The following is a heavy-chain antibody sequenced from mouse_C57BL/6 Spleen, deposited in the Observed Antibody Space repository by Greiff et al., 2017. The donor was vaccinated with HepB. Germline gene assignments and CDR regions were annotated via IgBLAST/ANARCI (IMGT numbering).Heavy chain of an antibody. CDR1: GYTFTSYW. CDR2: IDPSDSYT. V-gene: IGHV1-69*01. D-gene: IGHD2-2*01. Sequence: QVQLQQPGAELVMPGASVKLSCKASGYTFTSYWMHWVKQRPGQGLEWIGEIDPSDSYTNYNQKFKGKSTLTVDKSSSTAYMQLSSLTSEDSAVYYGASVPYGYGFDYWGQGTTLTVSS. CDR3: ASVPYGYGFDY. J-gene: IGHJ2*01.